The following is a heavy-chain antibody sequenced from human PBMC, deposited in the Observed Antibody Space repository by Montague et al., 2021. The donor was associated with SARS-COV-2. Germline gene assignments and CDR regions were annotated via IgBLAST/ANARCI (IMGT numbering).Heavy chain of an antibody. Sequence: SETLSLTCSVSGDSITNHYWSWIRQPAGKGLEWIGRMHFTGKTSFSPFFSSRLTMSADTSKNQFSLKLTSVTAADTAIYFCARDRFDFGAGRQGPLDFWGQGTLVTVS. CDR2: MHFTGKT. CDR1: GDSITNHY. CDR3: ARDRFDFGAGRQGPLDF. D-gene: IGHD3-10*01. J-gene: IGHJ4*02. V-gene: IGHV4-4*07.